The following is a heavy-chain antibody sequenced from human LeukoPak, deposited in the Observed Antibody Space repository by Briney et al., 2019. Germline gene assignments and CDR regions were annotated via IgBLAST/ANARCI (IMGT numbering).Heavy chain of an antibody. D-gene: IGHD2-21*01. J-gene: IGHJ4*02. V-gene: IGHV5-51*01. Sequence: GESLKISCKGSGYRYTSSWIGWVRQMPGKGLEWMGIIYPGDSDTRYSPSFQGQVTISADRSISTAYLQWSSLKASDTAMYYCARVITAGDWRGFDYWGQGTLVTVSS. CDR1: GYRYTSSW. CDR3: ARVITAGDWRGFDY. CDR2: IYPGDSDT.